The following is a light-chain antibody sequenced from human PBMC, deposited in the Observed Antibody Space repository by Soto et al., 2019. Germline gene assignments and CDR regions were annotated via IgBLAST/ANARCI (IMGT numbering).Light chain of an antibody. V-gene: IGLV2-8*01. CDR3: SSYAGSKNYV. CDR1: SSDVGGYNY. Sequence: QSVLTQPPSASGSPGQSVTISCTGTSSDVGGYNYVSWYQQHPGKAPKLMIYEVTKRPSGVPDRFSGSKSGNTASLTVSGLQVEEEADYYCSSYAGSKNYVFGSGTKVTVL. CDR2: EVT. J-gene: IGLJ1*01.